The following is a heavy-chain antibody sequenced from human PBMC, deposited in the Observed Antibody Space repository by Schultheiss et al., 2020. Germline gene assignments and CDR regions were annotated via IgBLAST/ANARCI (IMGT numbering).Heavy chain of an antibody. CDR2: ISTTSSYI. V-gene: IGHV3-21*01. D-gene: IGHD2-15*01. CDR3: SRDARYCSGDSCYSVGWLDP. Sequence: GGSLRLSCAASGFTFSSYSMNWVRQAPGKGLEWVSSISTTSSYIHYANSVRGRFTISRDNAKNTLYLQLKNLRAEDTAVYYCSRDARYCSGDSCYSVGWLDPWGEGNLVIVFS. J-gene: IGHJ5*02. CDR1: GFTFSSYS.